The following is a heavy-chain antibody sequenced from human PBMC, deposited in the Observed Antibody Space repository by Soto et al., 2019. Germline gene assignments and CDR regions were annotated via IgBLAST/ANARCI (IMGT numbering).Heavy chain of an antibody. D-gene: IGHD2-21*02. CDR1: GGSISSSSYF. J-gene: IGHJ5*02. CDR3: ARHPSDFWCDP. CDR2: IYYSGST. V-gene: IGHV4-39*01. Sequence: QLQLQESGPGLVKPSETLSLTCTVSGGSISSSSYFWGWIRQPPGKGLEWIGSIYYSGSTYYNPSLKRRGTLSVDTSKNQFSLKLSSVTAADTAVYYCARHPSDFWCDPWGQGTLVTVSS.